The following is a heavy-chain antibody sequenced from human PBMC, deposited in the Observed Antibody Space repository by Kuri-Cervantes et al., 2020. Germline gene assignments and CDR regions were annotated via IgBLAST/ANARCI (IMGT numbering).Heavy chain of an antibody. CDR3: ARGELDIVVVPAAPTTVTWDD. CDR1: GYPFTSYY. D-gene: IGHD2-2*03. Sequence: ASVKVSCKASGYPFTSYYMHWVRQAPGQGLEWMAIINPTGGSTTYAQNFQGKVTMTRDTSTSTVYMELGNLRSEDTAVYYCARGELDIVVVPAAPTTVTWDDWGQGTLVTVSS. V-gene: IGHV1-46*01. J-gene: IGHJ4*02. CDR2: INPTGGST.